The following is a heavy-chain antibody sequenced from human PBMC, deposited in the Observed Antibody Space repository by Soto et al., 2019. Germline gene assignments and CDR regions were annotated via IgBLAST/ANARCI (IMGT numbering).Heavy chain of an antibody. CDR2: IDFSSNSI. CDR1: GFSFSDYY. CDR3: ARDIEPPGLFFDY. J-gene: IGHJ4*02. D-gene: IGHD6-13*01. V-gene: IGHV3-11*01. Sequence: GGSLRLSCAASGFSFSDYYMSWIRQAPGKGLEWVSYIDFSSNSIYYADSVKGRFTISRDNAKNSLYLQMNSLRAEDTAVYYCARDIEPPGLFFDYWGQGALVTVSS.